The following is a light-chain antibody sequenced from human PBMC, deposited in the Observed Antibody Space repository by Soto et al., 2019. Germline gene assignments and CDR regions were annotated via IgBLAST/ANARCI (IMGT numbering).Light chain of an antibody. CDR3: QQYRSLYT. J-gene: IGKJ2*01. CDR2: KAS. Sequence: DIQMTQSPSTLSSSVGDRVTITCRASQSISSWLAWFQQKPGKAPKLLIYKASSLESGVPSRFRGSGSGTEFTLTISSLQPDDIATYYCQQYRSLYTFGQGTKLAIQ. CDR1: QSISSW. V-gene: IGKV1-5*03.